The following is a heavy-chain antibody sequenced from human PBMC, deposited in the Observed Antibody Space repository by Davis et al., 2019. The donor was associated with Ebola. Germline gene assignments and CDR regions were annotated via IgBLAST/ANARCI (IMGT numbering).Heavy chain of an antibody. CDR3: AKRPTSVDY. Sequence: HTAGSLRLSCKASGITFGTSWMPFVLQAPAQGLVWVSRINNDGTSTSYADSVKGRFTISRDNAKNTLYLQMNSLRAEDTAVYYCAKRPTSVDYWGQGSLVTDSS. J-gene: IGHJ4*02. CDR1: GITFGTSW. CDR2: INNDGTST. D-gene: IGHD1-1*01. V-gene: IGHV3-74*01.